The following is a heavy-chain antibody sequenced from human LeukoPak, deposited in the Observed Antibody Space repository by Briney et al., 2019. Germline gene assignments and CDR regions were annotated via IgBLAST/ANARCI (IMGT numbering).Heavy chain of an antibody. D-gene: IGHD6-13*01. Sequence: SETLSLTRTVSGGSISSYYWSWIRQPPGKGLEWIGYIYYSGSTNYNPSLKSRVTISVDTSKNQFSLKLSSVTAADTAVYYCAGALIAAAGTVPLYWGQGTLVTVSS. CDR1: GGSISSYY. V-gene: IGHV4-59*01. CDR2: IYYSGST. J-gene: IGHJ4*02. CDR3: AGALIAAAGTVPLY.